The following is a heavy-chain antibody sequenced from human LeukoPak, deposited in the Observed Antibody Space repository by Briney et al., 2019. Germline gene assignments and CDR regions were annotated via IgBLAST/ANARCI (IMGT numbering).Heavy chain of an antibody. V-gene: IGHV3-23*01. J-gene: IGHJ4*02. Sequence: GGSLRLSCAASGFSFSSYAMSWVRQAPGKGLEWVSAIRGSGGSTYYADSVKGRFTISRDNSKNTLYLQMSSLRAEDTAVYDCAKNYYDSSGYGFDFWGQGTLVTVSS. CDR2: IRGSGGST. CDR1: GFSFSSYA. D-gene: IGHD3-22*01. CDR3: AKNYYDSSGYGFDF.